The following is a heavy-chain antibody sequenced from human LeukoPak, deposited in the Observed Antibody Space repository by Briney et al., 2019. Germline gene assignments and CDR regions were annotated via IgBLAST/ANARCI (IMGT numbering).Heavy chain of an antibody. CDR3: ARRAGAYTHPYDY. CDR2: IYPNSGGT. V-gene: IGHV1-2*02. Sequence: ASVKVSCKASGYTFTGYYMHWVRQAPGQGLEWMGWIYPNSGGTNYAQKFQGRVTMTRDTSISTGYMELSSLRSDDTAVYYCARRAGAYTHPYDYWGQGTLVTVSS. J-gene: IGHJ4*02. CDR1: GYTFTGYY. D-gene: IGHD3-16*01.